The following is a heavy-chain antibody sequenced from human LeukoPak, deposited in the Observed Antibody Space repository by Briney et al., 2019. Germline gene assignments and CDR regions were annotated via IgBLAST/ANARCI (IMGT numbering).Heavy chain of an antibody. D-gene: IGHD2-15*01. Sequence: SETLSLTCTVSGGSISSYYWSWIRQPPGKGLEWIGYSYYSGSTNYNPSLKSRVTISVDTSKNQFSLKLSSVTAADTAVYYCARDTSRRTGYCSGGSCYLDYWGQGTLVTVSS. J-gene: IGHJ4*02. CDR2: SYYSGST. CDR3: ARDTSRRTGYCSGGSCYLDY. CDR1: GGSISSYY. V-gene: IGHV4-59*01.